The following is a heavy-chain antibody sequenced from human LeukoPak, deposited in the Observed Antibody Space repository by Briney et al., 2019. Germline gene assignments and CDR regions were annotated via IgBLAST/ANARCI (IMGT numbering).Heavy chain of an antibody. CDR2: ISSSGSTI. J-gene: IGHJ4*02. CDR1: GFTFSSYE. Sequence: GGSLRLSCAASGFTFSSYEMNWVRQAPGKGLEWVSYISSSGSTIYYADSVKGRFTISRDNAKNSLYLQMNSLRAEDTAVYYCARLYFEPFVVVPAAFAYGGREPLATVSS. D-gene: IGHD2-2*01. CDR3: ARLYFEPFVVVPAAFAY. V-gene: IGHV3-48*03.